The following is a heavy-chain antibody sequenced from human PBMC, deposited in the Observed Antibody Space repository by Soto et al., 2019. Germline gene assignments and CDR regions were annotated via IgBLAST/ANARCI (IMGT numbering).Heavy chain of an antibody. CDR1: GFTSSAYD. D-gene: IGHD6-13*01. V-gene: IGHV3-11*05. J-gene: IGHJ4*02. CDR3: SRGRAGGLPSY. Sequence: GGSWRLPWAASGFTSSAYDMSWIRPAPGKGLEWVSYISSSSSYTNYADSVKGRFTISRDNAKNSLYLQMNSLRAEDTAFFFCSRGRAGGLPSYCGQGSLV. CDR2: ISSSSSYT.